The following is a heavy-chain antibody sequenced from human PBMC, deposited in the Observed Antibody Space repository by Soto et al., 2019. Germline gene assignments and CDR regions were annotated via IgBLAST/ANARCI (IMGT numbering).Heavy chain of an antibody. J-gene: IGHJ4*02. CDR2: IIPIPGTA. CDR3: ARVRRYCSGGSSPYYFYC. CDR1: GGTFSSYA. Sequence: QVQLVQSGAEVKKPGSSVKVSCKASGGTFSSYAISWVRQAPGQGLELMGGIIPIPGTATYAQKFQGRVTIHADKSTSTAYMERSSLRSEDAAVYYWARVRRYCSGGSSPYYFYCWGEGTLVTVSS. V-gene: IGHV1-69*06. D-gene: IGHD2-15*01.